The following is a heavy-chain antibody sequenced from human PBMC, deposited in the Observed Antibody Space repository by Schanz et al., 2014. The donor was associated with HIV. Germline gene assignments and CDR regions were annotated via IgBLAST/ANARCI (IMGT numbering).Heavy chain of an antibody. CDR2: IKEDGSET. V-gene: IGHV3-7*01. CDR3: AKEEWFRFDP. CDR1: GSWFSDHW. Sequence: EVQLVESGGALVQPGGSLRLSCAVSGSWFSDHWMSWLRQVPGEGLEWVAKIKEDGSETYYVGSVTGRFTISRDNTKKSLYLQMNSLRAEDTAVYYCAKEEWFRFDPWGQGTLVTVSS. D-gene: IGHD3-3*01. J-gene: IGHJ5*02.